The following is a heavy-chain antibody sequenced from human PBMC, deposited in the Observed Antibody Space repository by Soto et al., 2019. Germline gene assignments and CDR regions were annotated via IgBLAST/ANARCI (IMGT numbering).Heavy chain of an antibody. Sequence: DVQLLESGGGLAQRGGSLRLSCAASGFSFSTYGMTWVRQAPGKGLEWVSYGGSGGSTYYADSVKGRFTTSRDTSKNTLYLQMNSLRAEDTAVYYCVKFRGRAYHYYYMDVWGNGTTVTVSS. CDR2: YGGSGGST. V-gene: IGHV3-23*01. D-gene: IGHD3-16*01. CDR1: GFSFSTYG. J-gene: IGHJ6*03. CDR3: VKFRGRAYHYYYMDV.